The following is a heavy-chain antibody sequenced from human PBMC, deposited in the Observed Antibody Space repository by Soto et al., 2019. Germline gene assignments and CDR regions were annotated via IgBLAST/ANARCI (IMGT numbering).Heavy chain of an antibody. V-gene: IGHV4-59*01. CDR3: ARGEGWFDP. CDR2: FYYIGST. J-gene: IGHJ5*02. Sequence: SETLSLTCTVSGGSITTYSWSWIRQPPGKGQEWIGYFYYIGSTNYNPSLKSRVTISVDTSKNQFSLKLHSVTAADTAVYYCARGEGWFDPWGQGTLVTVSS. D-gene: IGHD1-26*01. CDR1: GGSITTYS.